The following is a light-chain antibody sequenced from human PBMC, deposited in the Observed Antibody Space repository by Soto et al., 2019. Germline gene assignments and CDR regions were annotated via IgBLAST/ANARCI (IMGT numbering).Light chain of an antibody. V-gene: IGKV1-27*01. Sequence: DIQITHSPSTLSASVGDRFTITFRASQDISNYLAWYQQKPGKVPKLLIYSASTLQSGVPSRFSGSGSGTDFTLTISSLQPEDVATYFCQKYNSALTFGQGTRLEIK. J-gene: IGKJ5*01. CDR2: SAS. CDR3: QKYNSALT. CDR1: QDISNY.